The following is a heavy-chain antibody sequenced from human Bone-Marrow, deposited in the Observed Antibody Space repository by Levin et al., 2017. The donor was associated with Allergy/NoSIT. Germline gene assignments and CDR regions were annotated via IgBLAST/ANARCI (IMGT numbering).Heavy chain of an antibody. D-gene: IGHD3-10*01. CDR2: VNDGGDST. CDR3: ARPRGSGRHSAYSFDY. Sequence: GGSLRLSCAASGFIFSTNAMTWVRQAPGKGLEWVASVNDGGDSTLYSESVKGRFTISRDNSKNTVNLQLSSLRVEDTALYYCARPRGSGRHSAYSFDYWGQGTQVTVSS. J-gene: IGHJ4*02. CDR1: GFIFSTNA. V-gene: IGHV3-23*01.